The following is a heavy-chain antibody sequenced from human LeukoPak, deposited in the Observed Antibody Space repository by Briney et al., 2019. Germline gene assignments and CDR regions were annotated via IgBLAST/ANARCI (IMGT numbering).Heavy chain of an antibody. J-gene: IGHJ3*02. CDR2: IWYDGSNK. Sequence: HPGGSLRLSCAASGFTFSTYNMHWVRQAPGKGLEWVAVIWYDGSNKYYADSVKGRFTISRDNSKNTLYLQMNSLRAEDTAVYYCARDQYSSSWWFTDAFDIWGQGTMVTVSS. CDR3: ARDQYSSSWWFTDAFDI. CDR1: GFTFSTYN. D-gene: IGHD6-13*01. V-gene: IGHV3-33*08.